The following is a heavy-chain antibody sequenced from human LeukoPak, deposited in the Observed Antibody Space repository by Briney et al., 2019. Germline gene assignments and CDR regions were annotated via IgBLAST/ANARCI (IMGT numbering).Heavy chain of an antibody. Sequence: SETLSLTCTVSGGSISSGDYYWSWIRQPPGKGLEWIGYIYYSGSTNYNPSLKSRVTISVDTSKNQFSLKLSSVTAADTAVYYCARTSLRGVIGRLPYYFDYWGQGTLVTVSS. CDR3: ARTSLRGVIGRLPYYFDY. CDR2: IYYSGST. V-gene: IGHV4-61*08. D-gene: IGHD3-10*01. J-gene: IGHJ4*02. CDR1: GGSISSGDYY.